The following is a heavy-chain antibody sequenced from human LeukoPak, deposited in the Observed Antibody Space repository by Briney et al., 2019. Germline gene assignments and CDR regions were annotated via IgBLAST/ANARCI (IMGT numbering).Heavy chain of an antibody. CDR2: IKQDGSEK. CDR1: GFTFSSYW. J-gene: IGHJ6*03. V-gene: IGHV3-7*01. CDR3: ARDQGSSSWYSGHYYYYYYMDV. Sequence: GGSLRLSCAASGFTFSSYWMSWVRQAPGKGLEWVANIKQDGSEKYYVDSVKGRFTISRDNAKNSLYLQMNSLRAEDTAVYYCARDQGSSSWYSGHYYYYYYMDVWGKGTTVTVSS. D-gene: IGHD6-13*01.